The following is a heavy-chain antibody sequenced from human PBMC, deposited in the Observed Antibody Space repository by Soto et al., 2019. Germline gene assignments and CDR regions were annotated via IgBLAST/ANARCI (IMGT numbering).Heavy chain of an antibody. CDR2: INPANGNR. D-gene: IGHD3-9*01. J-gene: IGHJ4*02. Sequence: QVHLVQSGAEVRKPGASVKLSCKASGYSFTVYPIHWVRQAPGQGLEWLGWINPANGNRAYSPKFQGRVTITRDTSANTAYLDLSSLRSDDTALYYCARDEGGYDILTGYYKAHHFDYWGQGVPVTVSS. V-gene: IGHV1-3*01. CDR1: GYSFTVYP. CDR3: ARDEGGYDILTGYYKAHHFDY.